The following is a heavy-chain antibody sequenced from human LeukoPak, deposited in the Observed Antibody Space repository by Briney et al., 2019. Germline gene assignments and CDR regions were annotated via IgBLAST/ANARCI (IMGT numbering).Heavy chain of an antibody. D-gene: IGHD5-12*01. CDR3: ARQAPYSGYGPDY. Sequence: SETLSLTCTVSGGSISNYYWSWIRQPPGKGLEWIGYIYYSGSTNYNPSLKSRVTISVDTSKNQFSLKLSSVTAADTAVYYCARQAPYSGYGPDYWGQGTLVTVSS. CDR2: IYYSGST. CDR1: GGSISNYY. V-gene: IGHV4-59*08. J-gene: IGHJ4*02.